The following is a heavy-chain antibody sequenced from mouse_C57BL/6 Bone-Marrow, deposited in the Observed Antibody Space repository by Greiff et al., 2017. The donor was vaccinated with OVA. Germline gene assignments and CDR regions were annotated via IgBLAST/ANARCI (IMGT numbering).Heavy chain of an antibody. V-gene: IGHV1-80*01. CDR2: IYPGDGDT. CDR1: GYAFSSYW. CDR3: AREGMVTTGGGHDY. D-gene: IGHD2-2*01. Sequence: VKLQQSGAELVQPGASVKISCKASGYAFSSYWMNWVKQRPGKGLEWIGQIYPGDGDTNYNGKFKGKATLPADKSYSTAYMQLSRLTSEDSAVYFCAREGMVTTGGGHDYWGQGTTLTVSS. J-gene: IGHJ2*01.